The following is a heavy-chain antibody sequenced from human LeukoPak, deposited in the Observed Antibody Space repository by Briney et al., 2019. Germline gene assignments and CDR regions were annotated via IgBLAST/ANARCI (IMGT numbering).Heavy chain of an antibody. CDR2: ISSSTSYT. Sequence: AGPLTLSCAVSGFTFSDYYMSWIRQAPGKGLEWVSYISSSTSYTKYADSVKGRFTISRDNAKNSLYLQMNSLRAEDTAVYYCARDPAAGGYFDYWGQGTLVTVSS. CDR1: GFTFSDYY. J-gene: IGHJ4*02. D-gene: IGHD6-13*01. CDR3: ARDPAAGGYFDY. V-gene: IGHV3-11*06.